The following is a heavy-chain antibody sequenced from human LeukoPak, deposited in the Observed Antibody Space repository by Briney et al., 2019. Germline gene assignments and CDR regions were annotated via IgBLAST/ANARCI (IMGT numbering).Heavy chain of an antibody. CDR1: GGSFRGDY. CDR2: INHSGRT. Sequence: PSETLSLTCALYGGSFRGDYWSWIRQPPGKGLEWIGEINHSGRTNYNPSLKSRVTISVDTSKNQFSLKLNSVTAADTAAYYCARDNWEVDYWGQGTLVTVSS. CDR3: ARDNWEVDY. J-gene: IGHJ4*02. D-gene: IGHD1-1*01. V-gene: IGHV4-34*01.